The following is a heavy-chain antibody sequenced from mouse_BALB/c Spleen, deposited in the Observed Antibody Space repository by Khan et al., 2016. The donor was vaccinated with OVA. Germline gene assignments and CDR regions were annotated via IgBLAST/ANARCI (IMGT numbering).Heavy chain of an antibody. Sequence: QVQLKESGPELVKPGASVKMSCKASGYTFTYYVITWVKQRTGQGLEWIGEIYPGCDNAYYNERFKGKATLTADKSSNTTHMQLSSLTSEDSAVYFCARGDGYYVYFDYWGQGTTLTVSS. V-gene: IGHV1-77*01. CDR3: ARGDGYYVYFDY. CDR1: GYTFTYYV. CDR2: IYPGCDNA. D-gene: IGHD2-3*01. J-gene: IGHJ2*01.